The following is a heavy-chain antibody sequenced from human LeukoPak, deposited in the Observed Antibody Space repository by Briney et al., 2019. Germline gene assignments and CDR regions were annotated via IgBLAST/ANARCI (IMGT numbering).Heavy chain of an antibody. Sequence: ASVKVSCKASGYTFTSCYMHWVRQAPGQGLEWMAWINPNSGATDYAQKFQGRVTMTRDTSTNTVYMALSRLRSDDTAVYYCARLNGNYFDYWGQGTLVTVSS. CDR1: GYTFTSCY. CDR2: INPNSGAT. D-gene: IGHD1-1*01. J-gene: IGHJ4*02. V-gene: IGHV1-2*02. CDR3: ARLNGNYFDY.